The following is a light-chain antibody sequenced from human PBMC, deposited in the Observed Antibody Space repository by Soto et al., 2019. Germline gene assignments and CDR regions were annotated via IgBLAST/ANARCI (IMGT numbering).Light chain of an antibody. CDR3: QQYNNWPYN. Sequence: EIVMTQSPATLSVSPGERATLSCRASQSVSSNLAWYQQKPGQAPRLLIYGASTRATGIPARFSGSGSGTEFNLTIRILQSENVALYACQQYNNWPYNVGQGTKLEIK. V-gene: IGKV3-15*01. CDR1: QSVSSN. J-gene: IGKJ2*01. CDR2: GAS.